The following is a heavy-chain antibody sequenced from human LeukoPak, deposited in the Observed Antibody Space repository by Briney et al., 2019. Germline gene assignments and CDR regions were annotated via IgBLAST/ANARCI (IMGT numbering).Heavy chain of an antibody. V-gene: IGHV4-31*03. CDR2: IYYSGST. CDR3: ARVEWSGFRTYYFDY. CDR1: GGPISSGGYY. J-gene: IGHJ4*02. Sequence: SETLSLTCTVSGGPISSGGYYWSWIRQHPGKGLEWIGYIYYSGSTYYNPSLKSRVTISVDTSKNQFSLKLSSVTAADTAVYYCARVEWSGFRTYYFDYWGQGTLVTVSS. D-gene: IGHD3-3*01.